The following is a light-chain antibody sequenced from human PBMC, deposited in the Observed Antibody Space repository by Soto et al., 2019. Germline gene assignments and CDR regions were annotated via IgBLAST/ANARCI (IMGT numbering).Light chain of an antibody. Sequence: DIVMTQSPDSLAVSLGERATINCKSSQSVLYSSNNKNYLAWYQQKPGQPPKLLIYWASTRESGVPDRFSGSGYGTDLTLTTSSLQAEDVAVYYCQQYYSTPLLTFGGGTKVEIK. CDR1: QSVLYSSNNKNY. V-gene: IGKV4-1*01. CDR2: WAS. CDR3: QQYYSTPLLT. J-gene: IGKJ4*01.